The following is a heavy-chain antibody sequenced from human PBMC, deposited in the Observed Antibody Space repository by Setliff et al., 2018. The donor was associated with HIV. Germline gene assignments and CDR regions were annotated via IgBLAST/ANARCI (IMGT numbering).Heavy chain of an antibody. V-gene: IGHV3-66*02. CDR1: GFSVSNNF. D-gene: IGHD3-10*01. CDR3: ARDTDYYGSGRLGYFDY. J-gene: IGHJ4*02. CDR2: IYSDGRT. Sequence: GGSLRLSCAASGFSVSNNFMSWVRQAPGKGLEWVSLIYSDGRTNHADSVKGRFTISRDNSKNTVYLQMSSLRAEDTAVYYCARDTDYYGSGRLGYFDYLGQGTLVTVSS.